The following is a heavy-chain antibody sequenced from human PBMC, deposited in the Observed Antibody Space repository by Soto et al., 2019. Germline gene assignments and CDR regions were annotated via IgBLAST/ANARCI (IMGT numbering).Heavy chain of an antibody. V-gene: IGHV4-31*03. J-gene: IGHJ5*02. Sequence: PSETLSLTCSVSGVVTFSGSYYWSWIRQRPGKGLECLGYIFNSGSAYYNPSLRSRVTISIDTSKDEFSLTLSSVTAADTAVYYCAREWTYYYDSSGYLEPLNWFDPWGQGTLVTVSS. D-gene: IGHD3-22*01. CDR3: AREWTYYYDSSGYLEPLNWFDP. CDR1: GVVTFSGSYY. CDR2: IFNSGSA.